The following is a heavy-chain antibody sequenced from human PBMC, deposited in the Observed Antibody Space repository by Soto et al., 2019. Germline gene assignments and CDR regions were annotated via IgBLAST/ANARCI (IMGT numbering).Heavy chain of an antibody. V-gene: IGHV3-74*03. Sequence: GGSLRLSCAASGFTHNSYWMHWVRQAPGMGLVWVSRISPDGSGATYADSVKGRFTISRDDAKNTLYLQMNSLRVEDTAVYYCARGAVAGQVVALFDPWGQGTLVTVSS. D-gene: IGHD6-19*01. J-gene: IGHJ5*02. CDR2: ISPDGSGA. CDR3: ARGAVAGQVVALFDP. CDR1: GFTHNSYW.